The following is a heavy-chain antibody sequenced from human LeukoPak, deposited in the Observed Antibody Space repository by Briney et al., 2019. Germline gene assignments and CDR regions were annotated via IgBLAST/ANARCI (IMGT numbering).Heavy chain of an antibody. CDR1: GFTFSSYS. D-gene: IGHD3-3*01. CDR2: ISSSSSYI. CDR3: ARDRDDFWSGYYTSYFDY. V-gene: IGHV3-21*01. J-gene: IGHJ4*02. Sequence: GGSLRLSCAASGFTFSSYSMNWVRQAPGKGLEWVSSISSSSSYIYYADSEKGRFTISRDNAKNSLYLQMNSLRAEDTAVYYCARDRDDFWSGYYTSYFDYWGQGTLVTVSS.